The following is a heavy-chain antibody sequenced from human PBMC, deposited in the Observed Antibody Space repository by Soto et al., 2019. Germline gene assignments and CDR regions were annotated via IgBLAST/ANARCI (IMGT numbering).Heavy chain of an antibody. CDR1: GFDFSKAW. Sequence: EVPLVESGGGLVKPGGSLRLSCAASGFDFSKAWMSWVRQAPGKGLEWVGRLMSKTVGGTTDYAAPVKGRFTISRDDSKNTLYLQMSSLKTEDAAVYYCAAGTGRTDFDYWGQGTLVTVSS. CDR3: AAGTGRTDFDY. D-gene: IGHD2-2*01. J-gene: IGHJ4*02. CDR2: LMSKTVGGTT. V-gene: IGHV3-15*01.